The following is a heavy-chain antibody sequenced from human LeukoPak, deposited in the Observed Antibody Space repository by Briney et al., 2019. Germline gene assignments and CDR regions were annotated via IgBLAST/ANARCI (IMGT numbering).Heavy chain of an antibody. CDR3: AALRGVYCSSTSCYGGGSY. Sequence: SETLSLTCAVYGGSFSGYYWSWIRQPPGKGLEWIGEINHSGSTNYNPSPKSRVTISVDTSKNQFSLKLSSVTAADTAVYYCAALRGVYCSSTSCYGGGSYWGQGTLVTVSS. CDR2: INHSGST. CDR1: GGSFSGYY. D-gene: IGHD2-2*01. J-gene: IGHJ4*02. V-gene: IGHV4-34*01.